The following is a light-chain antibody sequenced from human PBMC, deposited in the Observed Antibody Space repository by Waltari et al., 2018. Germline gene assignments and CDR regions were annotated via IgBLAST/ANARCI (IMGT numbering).Light chain of an antibody. CDR1: SSNIGNNY. Sequence: QSVLTQSPSVSAAPGQKVTISCSGTSSNIGNNYVSWYQHPPGTAPKVLIYDNYKRPSGIPDRFSGSKSGTSATLAITGLQTGDEADYYCGAWDDSLSKVFGGGTKLTVL. CDR2: DNY. CDR3: GAWDDSLSKV. V-gene: IGLV1-51*01. J-gene: IGLJ2*01.